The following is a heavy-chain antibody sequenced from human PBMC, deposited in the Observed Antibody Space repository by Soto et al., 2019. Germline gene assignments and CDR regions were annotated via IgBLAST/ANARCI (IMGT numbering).Heavy chain of an antibody. CDR3: ATGPYYGDYVAGYYYGMDV. V-gene: IGHV4-30-2*01. J-gene: IGHJ6*02. D-gene: IGHD4-17*01. CDR1: GGSISSGGYS. CDR2: IYHSGST. Sequence: QLQLQESGSGLVKPSQTLSLTCAVSGGSISSGGYSWSWIRQPPGKGLEWIGYIYHSGSTYYNPSLKSRVTISVDRSKNQFSLKLSSVTAAGTAVYYCATGPYYGDYVAGYYYGMDVWGQGTTVTVSS.